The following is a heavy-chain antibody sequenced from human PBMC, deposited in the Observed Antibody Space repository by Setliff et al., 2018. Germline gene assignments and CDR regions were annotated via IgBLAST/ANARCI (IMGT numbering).Heavy chain of an antibody. V-gene: IGHV3-33*08. CDR1: GFTFSSYG. CDR3: ASYCSSTSCPFDY. CDR2: IWYDGTNK. D-gene: IGHD2-2*01. Sequence: GGSLRLSCAASGFTFSSYGMHWVRQAPGKGLEWVAVIWYDGTNKYYADSVEGRFTISRDNSKNTLYLQMNSLRAEDTAVYYCASYCSSTSCPFDYWGQGTLVTVSS. J-gene: IGHJ4*02.